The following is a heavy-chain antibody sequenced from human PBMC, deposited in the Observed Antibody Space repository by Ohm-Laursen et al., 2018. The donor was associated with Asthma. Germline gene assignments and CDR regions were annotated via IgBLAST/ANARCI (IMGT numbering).Heavy chain of an antibody. D-gene: IGHD5-12*01. CDR1: GFTFSSYG. CDR3: ARDTVATIRGTFDY. V-gene: IGHV3-30*03. CDR2: ISYDGSNK. J-gene: IGHJ4*02. Sequence: SLRLSCTASGFTFSSYGMHWVRQAPGKGLEWVAVISYDGSNKYYADSVKGRFTISRDNAKNSLYLQMNSLRDEDTAVYYCARDTVATIRGTFDYWGQGTLVTVSS.